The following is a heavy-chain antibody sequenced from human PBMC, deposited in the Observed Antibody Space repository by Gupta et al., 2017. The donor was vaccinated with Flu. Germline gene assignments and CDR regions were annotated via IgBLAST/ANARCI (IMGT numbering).Heavy chain of an antibody. Sequence: EVQLLESGGGLVQPGGSLRLSCAASGFTFSSYAMSWVRQAPGKGLEGVAAISGSGGSTYYADSVKGRFTISRDNSKNTLYLQMNSLRAEDTAVYYCAKDTTGTTAVNNWFDPWGQGTLVTVSS. CDR2: ISGSGGST. CDR1: GFTFSSYA. V-gene: IGHV3-23*01. D-gene: IGHD1-1*01. CDR3: AKDTTGTTAVNNWFDP. J-gene: IGHJ5*02.